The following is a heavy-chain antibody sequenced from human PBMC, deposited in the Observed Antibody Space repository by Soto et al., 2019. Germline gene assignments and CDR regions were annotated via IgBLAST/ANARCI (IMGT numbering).Heavy chain of an antibody. Sequence: GGSLRLSCAASGFTFSSYWMHWVRQAPGKGLVWVSRINSDGSSTSYADSVKGRFTISRDNAKNTLYLQMNSLRAEDTAVYYCARDGASVYYYDSSGYPDYWGQGTLVTVSS. D-gene: IGHD3-22*01. CDR3: ARDGASVYYYDSSGYPDY. CDR2: INSDGSST. J-gene: IGHJ4*02. V-gene: IGHV3-74*01. CDR1: GFTFSSYW.